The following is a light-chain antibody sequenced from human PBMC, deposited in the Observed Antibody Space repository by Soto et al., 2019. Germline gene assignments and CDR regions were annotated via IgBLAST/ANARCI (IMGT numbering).Light chain of an antibody. Sequence: QSALAQPASVSGSPGQSITISCTGTTSDIAGYNYVSWYQQHPGKAPKLLIYEVTSRASGVSHRFSGSKSGNTASLTISGLQAEDEAEYYCNSYTSDSFYVFGTGTKVTVL. CDR1: TSDIAGYNY. CDR2: EVT. J-gene: IGLJ1*01. V-gene: IGLV2-14*01. CDR3: NSYTSDSFYV.